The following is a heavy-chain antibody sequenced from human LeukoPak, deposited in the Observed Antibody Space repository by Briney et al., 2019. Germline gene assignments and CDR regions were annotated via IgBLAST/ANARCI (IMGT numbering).Heavy chain of an antibody. CDR1: GFTFSSYA. J-gene: IGHJ4*02. Sequence: GGSLRLSCAASGFTFSSYAMHWVRQAPGKGLEWVAVISYDGSNKYYADSVKGRFTISRDNSKNTLYLQMNSLRAEDTAVYYCARDRVRYFDYWGQGTLVTVSS. V-gene: IGHV3-30-3*01. CDR3: ARDRVRYFDY. CDR2: ISYDGSNK. D-gene: IGHD3-10*01.